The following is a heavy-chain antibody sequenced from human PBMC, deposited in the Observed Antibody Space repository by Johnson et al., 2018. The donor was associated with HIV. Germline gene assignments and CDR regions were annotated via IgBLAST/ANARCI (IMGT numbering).Heavy chain of an antibody. Sequence: VQLVESGGGVVQPGRSLRISCAASGFTFSSYGMHWVRQAPGKGLEWVSAIGTAGDTYYPGSVKGRFTISRENAKNSLYLQMNSLRAEDTALYYCARDFVAFGECTAFDIWGQGTMVAVSS. CDR2: IGTAGDT. CDR1: GFTFSSYG. J-gene: IGHJ3*02. D-gene: IGHD3-10*01. V-gene: IGHV3-13*01. CDR3: ARDFVAFGECTAFDI.